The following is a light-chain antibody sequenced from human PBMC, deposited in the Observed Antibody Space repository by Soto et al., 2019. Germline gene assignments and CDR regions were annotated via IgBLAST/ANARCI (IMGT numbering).Light chain of an antibody. CDR1: QSVSSN. CDR3: QYYGTSPLYT. Sequence: IVLTQSPATLSVSPGERATLSCRSSQSVSSNLALHQQRPGQAPRLLIYGASTRATGVPARFSGSGSGTDFTLTISRLEPEDSAVYYCQYYGTSPLYTFGQGTRLEIK. J-gene: IGKJ5*01. V-gene: IGKV3D-15*02. CDR2: GAS.